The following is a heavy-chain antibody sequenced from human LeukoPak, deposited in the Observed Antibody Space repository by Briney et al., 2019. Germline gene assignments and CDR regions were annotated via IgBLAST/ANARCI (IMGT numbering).Heavy chain of an antibody. CDR2: IIPIFGTA. J-gene: IGHJ5*02. D-gene: IGHD3-3*01. Sequence: SVKVSCKASGGTFSSYAISWVRQAPGQGLEGMGGIIPIFGTANYAQKFQGRVTITADESTSTAYMELSSLRSEDTAVYYCARGTITIFGVAVNWFDPWGQGTLVTVSS. CDR1: GGTFSSYA. CDR3: ARGTITIFGVAVNWFDP. V-gene: IGHV1-69*13.